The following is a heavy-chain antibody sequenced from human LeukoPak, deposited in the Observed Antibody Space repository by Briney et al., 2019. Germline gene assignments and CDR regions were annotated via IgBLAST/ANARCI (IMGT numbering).Heavy chain of an antibody. V-gene: IGHV4-34*01. D-gene: IGHD6-13*01. CDR3: ARTIAAAGDALGY. CDR2: MNHSGSA. Sequence: SETLSLTCAVYGGSFSGYYWTWIRQPPGEGLEWIGEMNHSGSANYNPSLKSRVTISVDTSKNQFSLKLISMTAADTAVYYCARTIAAAGDALGYWGQGTLVTVSS. CDR1: GGSFSGYY. J-gene: IGHJ4*02.